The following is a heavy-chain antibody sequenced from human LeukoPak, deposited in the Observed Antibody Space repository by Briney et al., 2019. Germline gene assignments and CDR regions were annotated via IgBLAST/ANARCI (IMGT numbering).Heavy chain of an antibody. D-gene: IGHD3-3*01. CDR3: ARTYYDLKIDY. CDR2: IYTSGST. V-gene: IGHV4-4*09. J-gene: IGHJ4*02. CDR1: GGSIGTYY. Sequence: PSETLSLTCTVSGGSIGTYYWSWIRQPPGKGLEWIGYIYTSGSTNYNPSLKSRVTISVDTSKNQFSLKLSSVTAADKAVYYCARTYYDLKIDYWGQGTLVTVSS.